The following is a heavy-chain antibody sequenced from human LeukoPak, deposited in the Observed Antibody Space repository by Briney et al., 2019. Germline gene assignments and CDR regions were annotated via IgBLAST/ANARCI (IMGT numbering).Heavy chain of an antibody. Sequence: GESLQISCQGSGYSFTSYWIGWVRQMPGKGLEWMGIIYPGDSDTRYSPSFQGQVTISADKSISTAYLQWSSLKASDTAMYYCARHSENDILTGYYPYYYYGMDVWGQGTTVTVSS. V-gene: IGHV5-51*01. D-gene: IGHD3-9*01. CDR2: IYPGDSDT. CDR1: GYSFTSYW. J-gene: IGHJ6*02. CDR3: ARHSENDILTGYYPYYYYGMDV.